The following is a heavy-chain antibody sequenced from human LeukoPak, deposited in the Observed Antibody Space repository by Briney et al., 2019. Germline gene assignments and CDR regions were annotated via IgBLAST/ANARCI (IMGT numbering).Heavy chain of an antibody. CDR2: IGGSGDST. Sequence: HPGGSLRLSCAASGFTFRSYAMSWVRQAPGKGLEWVSAIGGSGDSTYYAVSVKGRFTISRDNSKNTLYLQMNSLRAEDTAVYYCAKDLSGSSIERGYMDVWGKGTTVTVSS. J-gene: IGHJ6*03. CDR1: GFTFRSYA. D-gene: IGHD1-26*01. CDR3: AKDLSGSSIERGYMDV. V-gene: IGHV3-23*01.